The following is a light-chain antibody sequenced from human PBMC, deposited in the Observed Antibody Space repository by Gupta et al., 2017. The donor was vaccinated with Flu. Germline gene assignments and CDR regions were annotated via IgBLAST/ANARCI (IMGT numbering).Light chain of an antibody. CDR1: VSNIGTFS. CDR3: AAWDDSRSGVV. Sequence: QSVLTQPPSMSGTPGQRVTISCSGLVSNIGTFSVYWYQQVPGTAPKLLIFSTDHRPSGVPDRLSGTRAGTSASLTISGLRAEDDADYYCAAWDDSRSGVVFGGGTKLTVI. CDR2: STD. J-gene: IGLJ2*01. V-gene: IGLV1-47*01.